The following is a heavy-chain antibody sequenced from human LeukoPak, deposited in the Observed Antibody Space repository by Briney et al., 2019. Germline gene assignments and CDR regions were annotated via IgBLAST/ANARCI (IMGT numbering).Heavy chain of an antibody. V-gene: IGHV1-69*13. D-gene: IGHD3-10*01. CDR2: IIPIFGTA. CDR3: ARDYPPHGGFDY. J-gene: IGHJ4*02. Sequence: ASVKVSCKASGGTFSSYAISWVRQAPGQGLEWMGGIIPIFGTANYAQKFQGRVTITADESTSTAYMELSSLRSEDTAVYYCARDYPPHGGFDYWGQGTLVTVSS. CDR1: GGTFSSYA.